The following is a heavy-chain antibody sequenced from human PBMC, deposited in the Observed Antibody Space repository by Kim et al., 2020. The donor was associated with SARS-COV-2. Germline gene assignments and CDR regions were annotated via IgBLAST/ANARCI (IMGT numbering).Heavy chain of an antibody. CDR3: ARHEDLYDDFWSGYGPLQPVDY. Sequence: SETLSLTCIVSGGSISSSSYYWGWIRQPPGKGLEWIGSIYYSGSTYYNPSLKSRVTISVDTSKNQFSLKLSSVTAADTAVYYCARHEDLYDDFWSGYGPLQPVDYWGQGTLVTVSS. V-gene: IGHV4-39*01. D-gene: IGHD3-3*01. J-gene: IGHJ4*02. CDR1: GGSISSSSYY. CDR2: IYYSGST.